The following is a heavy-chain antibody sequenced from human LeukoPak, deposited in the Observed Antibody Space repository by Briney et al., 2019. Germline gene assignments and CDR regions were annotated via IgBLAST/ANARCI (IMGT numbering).Heavy chain of an antibody. J-gene: IGHJ4*02. Sequence: ASVKVSCKASGYSFTNYGISWVRQAPGQGLEWMGWISAHNGNTNYAQKLQGRVTMTTDTSTSTAYMELRTLRSDDTDVYYCARDHSYASRGGSFDYWGQGTLVTVSS. V-gene: IGHV1-18*01. CDR2: ISAHNGNT. D-gene: IGHD3-16*01. CDR3: ARDHSYASRGGSFDY. CDR1: GYSFTNYG.